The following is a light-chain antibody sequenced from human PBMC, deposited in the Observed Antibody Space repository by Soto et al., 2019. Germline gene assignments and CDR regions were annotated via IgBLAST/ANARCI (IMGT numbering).Light chain of an antibody. J-gene: IGKJ5*01. CDR3: QQANSFPFA. Sequence: DIQMTQSPSSVSASVGDTVTITCRASQGLKFLAWYQQKPGKAPRLLIYEATNLQSGVPPRVSGSGSGTDFTRTISSLQPEDFATYFCQQANSFPFAFGQGTRLEIK. V-gene: IGKV1-12*01. CDR2: EAT. CDR1: QGLKF.